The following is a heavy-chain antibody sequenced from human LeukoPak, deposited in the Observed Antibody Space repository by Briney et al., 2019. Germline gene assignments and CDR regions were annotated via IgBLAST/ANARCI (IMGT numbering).Heavy chain of an antibody. J-gene: IGHJ1*01. Sequence: SETLSLTCTVSGGSISSYYWSWIRQPPGKGLEWIGSIYHSGSTYYNPSHKSRVTISADTSKNQFSLKVNSVTAADTAVYYCARRPGVRGYSGLVYFQYWGQGTLVIVSS. D-gene: IGHD3-22*01. V-gene: IGHV4-59*08. CDR1: GGSISSYY. CDR2: IYHSGST. CDR3: ARRPGVRGYSGLVYFQY.